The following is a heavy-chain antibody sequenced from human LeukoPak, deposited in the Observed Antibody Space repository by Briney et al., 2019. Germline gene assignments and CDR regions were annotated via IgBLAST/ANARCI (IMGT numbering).Heavy chain of an antibody. CDR3: ARDYQGGFAP. J-gene: IGHJ5*02. CDR2: ISSGSSYK. V-gene: IGHV3-21*01. CDR1: GFTFSSYS. D-gene: IGHD2-2*01. Sequence: PGGSLRLSCAASGFTFSSYSVNWVRQAPGKGLEWVSSISSGSSYKYYADSAKGRLTISRDNTKNSLYLQMNTLRAEDTALYYCARDYQGGFAPWGQGTLVTVSS.